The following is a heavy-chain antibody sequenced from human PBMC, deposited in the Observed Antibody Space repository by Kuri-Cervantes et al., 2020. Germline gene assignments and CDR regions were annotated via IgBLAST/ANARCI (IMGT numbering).Heavy chain of an antibody. CDR3: ARDNLNVWDYYDSSGYYYFPY. J-gene: IGHJ4*02. D-gene: IGHD3-22*01. CDR2: IIPIFGTA. CDR1: GGTFSSYA. V-gene: IGHV1-69*05. Sequence: SVKVSCKASGGTFSSYAISWVRQAPGQGLEWMGGIIPIFGTANYAQKLQGRVTMTTDTSTSTAYMELRSLRSDDTAVYYCARDNLNVWDYYDSSGYYYFPYWGQGTLVTVSS.